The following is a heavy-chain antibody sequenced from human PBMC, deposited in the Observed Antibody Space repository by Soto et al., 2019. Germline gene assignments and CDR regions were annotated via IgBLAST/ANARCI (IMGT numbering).Heavy chain of an antibody. Sequence: QVQLQESGPGLVKPSGNLSLTCAVSGDSISSDKWWSWVRQPPGKGLEWIGEIHHSGRTNYNPSLKSRVTILVEKSKNQVSLELSSMTAADTAVYYCARGGDWQFDYWGQGTLVTVSS. D-gene: IGHD2-21*02. CDR3: ARGGDWQFDY. J-gene: IGHJ4*02. CDR1: GDSISSDKW. V-gene: IGHV4-4*02. CDR2: IHHSGRT.